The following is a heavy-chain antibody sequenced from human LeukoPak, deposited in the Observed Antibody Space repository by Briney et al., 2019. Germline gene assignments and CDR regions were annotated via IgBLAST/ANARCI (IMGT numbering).Heavy chain of an antibody. V-gene: IGHV1-18*01. CDR1: GYTFTSYG. Sequence: ASVKVSCTASGYTFTSYGISWVRQAPGQGLEWMGWISAYNGNTNYAQKLQGRVTMTTDTSTSTAYMELRSLRSDDTAVYYCARDYYDFWSGYYYYYGMDVWGQGTTVTVSS. CDR3: ARDYYDFWSGYYYYYGMDV. J-gene: IGHJ6*02. CDR2: ISAYNGNT. D-gene: IGHD3-3*01.